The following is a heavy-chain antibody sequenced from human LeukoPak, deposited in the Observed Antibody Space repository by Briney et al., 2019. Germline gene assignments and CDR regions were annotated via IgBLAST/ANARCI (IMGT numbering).Heavy chain of an antibody. CDR2: IYYSGST. J-gene: IGHJ6*04. CDR1: GGSISSYY. Sequence: PSETLSLTCTVSGGSISSYYWSWIRQPPGKGLEWIGYIYYSGSTNYNPSLKSRVTISVDTSKNQFSLKLSSVTAADTAVYYCARAGRTMVRGVTDYYYYGMDVWGKGTTVTVSS. CDR3: ARAGRTMVRGVTDYYYYGMDV. V-gene: IGHV4-59*01. D-gene: IGHD3-10*01.